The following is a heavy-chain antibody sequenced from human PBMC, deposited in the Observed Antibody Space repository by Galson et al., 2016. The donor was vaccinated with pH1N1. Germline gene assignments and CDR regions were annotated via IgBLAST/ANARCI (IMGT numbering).Heavy chain of an antibody. D-gene: IGHD3-22*01. Sequence: TLSLTCTVSGGSVSTTDNYWSWIRQAPGKGLEWIGYISYSGTTSYNPSLKTRVTISVDTSKNQFSLKLSSVTAADTALYYCARDRAFIVVGEGWYCYYGSDVWGQGTTVTVSS. J-gene: IGHJ6*02. CDR2: ISYSGTT. CDR1: GGSVSTTDNY. V-gene: IGHV4-61*08. CDR3: ARDRAFIVVGEGWYCYYGSDV.